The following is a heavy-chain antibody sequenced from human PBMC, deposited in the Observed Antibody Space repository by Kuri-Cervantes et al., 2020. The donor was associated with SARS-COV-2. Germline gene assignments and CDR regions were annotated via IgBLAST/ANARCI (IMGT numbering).Heavy chain of an antibody. CDR3: ARAPWGAARRYYYYYMDV. V-gene: IGHV1-18*01. Sequence: ASVKVSCKASGYTFTSYGISWVRQAPGQGLEWMGWISAYNGNTNYAQKLQGRVTMTTDTSTSTAYMELRSLRSDDTAVYYCARAPWGAARRYYYYYMDVWGKGTTVTVSS. J-gene: IGHJ6*03. CDR1: GYTFTSYG. D-gene: IGHD6-6*01. CDR2: ISAYNGNT.